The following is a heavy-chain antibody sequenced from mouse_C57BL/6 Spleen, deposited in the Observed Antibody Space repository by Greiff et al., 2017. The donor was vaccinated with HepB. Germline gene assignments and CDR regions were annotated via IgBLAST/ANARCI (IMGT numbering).Heavy chain of an antibody. D-gene: IGHD2-4*01. CDR3: ARSYYDYDWYFDV. CDR2: IRNKANGYTT. CDR1: GFTFTDYY. J-gene: IGHJ1*03. V-gene: IGHV7-3*01. Sequence: EVKLVESGGGLVQPGGSLILSCAASGFTFTDYYMSWVRQPPGKALEWLGFIRNKANGYTTEYSASVKGRFTISRDNSQSILYLQMNALRAEDSATYYCARSYYDYDWYFDVWGTGTTVTVSS.